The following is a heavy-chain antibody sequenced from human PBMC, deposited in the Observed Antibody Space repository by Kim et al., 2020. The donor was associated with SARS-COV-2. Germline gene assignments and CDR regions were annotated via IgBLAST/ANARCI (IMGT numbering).Heavy chain of an antibody. J-gene: IGHJ4*02. CDR2: SNQDGSEK. D-gene: IGHD6-13*01. V-gene: IGHV3-7*03. Sequence: GGSLRLSCAASGFTFTTYWMSWVRQAPGKGLEWVANSNQDGSEKYYVDSVKGRFTISRDNTKNTLYLQMDSLRAEDTAVYYCAREPGIALDYWGQGTLVTVSS. CDR1: GFTFTTYW. CDR3: AREPGIALDY.